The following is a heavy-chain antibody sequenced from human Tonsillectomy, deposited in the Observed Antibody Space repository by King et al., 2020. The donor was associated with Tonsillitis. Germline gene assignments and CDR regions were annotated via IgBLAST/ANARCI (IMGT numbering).Heavy chain of an antibody. CDR2: ISTYNGHT. V-gene: IGHV1-18*01. CDR1: GYSFTSYG. J-gene: IGHJ4*02. Sequence: QLVQSGAEVKKPGASVKVSCKASGYSFTSYGISWVRQAPGQGLEWMGWISTYNGHTVSTQKFQDRVTMTSDTSTTTAYMELRSLRSDDTALYYCARDLRDTFTGKYSFASWGQGTLVTVSS. D-gene: IGHD3-9*01. CDR3: ARDLRDTFTGKYSFAS.